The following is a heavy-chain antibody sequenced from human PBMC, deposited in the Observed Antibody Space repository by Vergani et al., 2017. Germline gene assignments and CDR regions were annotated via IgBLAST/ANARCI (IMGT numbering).Heavy chain of an antibody. D-gene: IGHD1-1*01. V-gene: IGHV3-23*01. CDR3: AKGGWNYWFDS. Sequence: EVQLLESGGDLVQPGGSLRLSCAASGFSFTTYAMSWVRQAPGKGLEWVSTINTNGDYKRYGDSVKGRLTISRDNSKSTLYRQMNSLRAEETAIYYCAKGGWNYWFDSWVQGTLVIVS. J-gene: IGHJ5*01. CDR2: INTNGDYK. CDR1: GFSFTTYA.